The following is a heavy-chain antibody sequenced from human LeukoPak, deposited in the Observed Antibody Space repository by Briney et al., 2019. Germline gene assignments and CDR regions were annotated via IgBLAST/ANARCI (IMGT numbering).Heavy chain of an antibody. CDR2: IYYSGGT. Sequence: TSETLSLTCTVSGGSISSYYWSWIRQPPGKGLEWIGYIYYSGGTNYNPSLKSRVTISVDTSKNQFSLKLSSVTAADTAVYYCARTDPWGSYGYMDVWGKGTTVTVSS. J-gene: IGHJ6*03. V-gene: IGHV4-59*01. CDR1: GGSISSYY. CDR3: ARTDPWGSYGYMDV. D-gene: IGHD1-26*01.